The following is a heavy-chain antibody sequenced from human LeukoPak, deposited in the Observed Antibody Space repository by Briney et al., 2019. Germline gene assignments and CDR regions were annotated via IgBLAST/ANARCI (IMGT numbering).Heavy chain of an antibody. Sequence: SETLSLTCAVSGGSISSYYWSWIRQPPGRGLEWIGYIYYSGTTNDNPSFKGRVTISVDTSKNQFSLKLNSVTAADTAVYYCAREGDSRYFDYWGQGTLVTVSS. J-gene: IGHJ4*02. V-gene: IGHV4-59*01. CDR2: IYYSGTT. D-gene: IGHD2-21*02. CDR1: GGSISSYY. CDR3: AREGDSRYFDY.